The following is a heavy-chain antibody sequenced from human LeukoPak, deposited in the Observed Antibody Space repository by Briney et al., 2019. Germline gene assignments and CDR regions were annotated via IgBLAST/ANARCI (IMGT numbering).Heavy chain of an antibody. CDR3: ARALGAFDI. V-gene: IGHV4-34*01. CDR1: GGSFSFYY. Sequence: SETLSLTCGVSGGSFSFYYWSWIRQPPGKGLEWIGEISQSGGTNSNPSLKSRVNISLDTSENQFSLKLSSVTAADTAVYYCARALGAFDIWGQGTMVTVSS. J-gene: IGHJ3*02. CDR2: ISQSGGT.